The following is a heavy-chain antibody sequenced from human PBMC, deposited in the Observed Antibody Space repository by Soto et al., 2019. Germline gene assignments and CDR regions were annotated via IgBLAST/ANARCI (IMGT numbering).Heavy chain of an antibody. V-gene: IGHV4-30-4*01. Sequence: SETLSLTCSVSGGSISNGDYYWSWIRQPPGQGLEWIGYIFYSGSTYYNPSLKSRLTISVDTSKNQFSLKLSSVTAADTAVYYCARDRNSYGYGVEAFDIWGQGTMVT. D-gene: IGHD5-18*01. J-gene: IGHJ3*02. CDR3: ARDRNSYGYGVEAFDI. CDR2: IFYSGST. CDR1: GGSISNGDYY.